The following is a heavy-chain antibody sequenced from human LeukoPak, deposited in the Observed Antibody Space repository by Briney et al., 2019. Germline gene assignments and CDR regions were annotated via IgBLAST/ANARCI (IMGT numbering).Heavy chain of an antibody. Sequence: SVKVSCKASGYTFTSYGISWVRQAPGQGLEWMGGIIPIFGTANYAQKFQGRVTITTDESTSTAYMELSSLRSEDTAVYYCARPYCSSTSCYRENAFDIWGQGTMVTVSS. V-gene: IGHV1-69*05. CDR3: ARPYCSSTSCYRENAFDI. CDR2: IIPIFGTA. J-gene: IGHJ3*02. D-gene: IGHD2-2*02. CDR1: GYTFTSYG.